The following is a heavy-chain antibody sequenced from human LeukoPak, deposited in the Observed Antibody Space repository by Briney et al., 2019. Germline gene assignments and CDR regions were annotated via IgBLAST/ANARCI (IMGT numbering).Heavy chain of an antibody. D-gene: IGHD3-10*01. J-gene: IGHJ6*03. V-gene: IGHV3-21*01. Sequence: GGSLRLSCAASGFTLNTYTMNGVRQAPGKGLEGVSSISSSSSYIYYADSVKGRFTISRDNAKNSLYLQMDSLRAEDTAVYDCARDYYGSGSPNPRYYYYYMDVWGKGTTVTVSS. CDR1: GFTLNTYT. CDR2: ISSSSSYI. CDR3: ARDYYGSGSPNPRYYYYYMDV.